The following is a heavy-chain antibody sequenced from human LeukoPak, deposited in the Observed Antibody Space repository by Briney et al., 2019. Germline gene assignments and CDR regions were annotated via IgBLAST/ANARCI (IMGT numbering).Heavy chain of an antibody. CDR1: GGSISSYY. CDR3: ARRSGYGMDV. J-gene: IGHJ6*02. Sequence: SETLSLTCTVSGGSISSYYWSWIRQPPGKGLEWIGYIYYSGSTNYDPSLKSRVTISVDTSKNQFSLKLSSVTAADTAVYYCARRSGYGMDVWGQGTTVTVSS. V-gene: IGHV4-59*01. CDR2: IYYSGST. D-gene: IGHD1-26*01.